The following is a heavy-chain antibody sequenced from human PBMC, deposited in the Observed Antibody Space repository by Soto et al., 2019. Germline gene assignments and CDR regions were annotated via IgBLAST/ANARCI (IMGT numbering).Heavy chain of an antibody. CDR3: TRYLFHYPVDYGMDV. Sequence: EVQLVESGGGLVQPGGSLKLSCAASGFTFSGFEMQWVRQASGKGLEWVGRMRSKANSYATAYGASVKGRFTVSRDDSKNTVDLQMNSLQTEDTAIYYCTRYLFHYPVDYGMDVWGQGTTVTVSS. J-gene: IGHJ6*02. CDR1: GFTFSGFE. D-gene: IGHD5-12*01. V-gene: IGHV3-73*02. CDR2: MRSKANSYAT.